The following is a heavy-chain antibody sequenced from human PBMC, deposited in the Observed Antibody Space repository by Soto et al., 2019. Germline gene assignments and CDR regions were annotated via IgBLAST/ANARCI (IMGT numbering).Heavy chain of an antibody. CDR3: ARHRGSPGSYFGMDV. CDR2: IYPGGSDT. CDR1: GYSFTSYW. D-gene: IGHD5-12*01. Sequence: PGESLKISCKGSGYSFTSYWINWVRQMPGKGLEWMGIIYPGGSDTRYSPSFQGQVTISADKSINTAYLQWRSLKASDTAVYYCARHRGSPGSYFGMDVWGQGTTVTVSS. J-gene: IGHJ6*02. V-gene: IGHV5-51*01.